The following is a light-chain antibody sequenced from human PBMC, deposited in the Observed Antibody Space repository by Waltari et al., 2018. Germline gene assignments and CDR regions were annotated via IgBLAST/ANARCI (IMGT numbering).Light chain of an antibody. CDR3: SSYGGDNNYV. V-gene: IGLV2-8*01. J-gene: IGLJ1*01. CDR2: EVA. CDR1: SRAVGGFSY. Sequence: QSALTQPPSASGSPGQSVTIPCTGTSRAVGGFSYFSWFQQHPGKAPKLIIYEVAKRPSGVPDRFSGSKSGNTASLTVSGLQAEDEADYYCSSYGGDNNYVFGSGTKVTVL.